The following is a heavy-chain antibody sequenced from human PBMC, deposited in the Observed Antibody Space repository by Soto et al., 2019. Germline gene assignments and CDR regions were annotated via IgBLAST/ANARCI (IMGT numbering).Heavy chain of an antibody. CDR2: INPSGGST. V-gene: IGHV1-46*01. J-gene: IGHJ6*02. Sequence: AAVKVSCKASGYTFTSYYMHWVRQAPGQGLEWMGIINPSGGSTSYAQKFQGRVTMTRDTSTSTVYMELSSLRSEDTAVYYCARALGYCSSTSCYWEKNYGMDVWGQGTTVTVSS. D-gene: IGHD2-2*01. CDR1: GYTFTSYY. CDR3: ARALGYCSSTSCYWEKNYGMDV.